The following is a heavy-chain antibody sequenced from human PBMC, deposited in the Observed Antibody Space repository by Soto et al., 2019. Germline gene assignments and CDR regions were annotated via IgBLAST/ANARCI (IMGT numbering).Heavy chain of an antibody. CDR1: GGSISSGGYY. V-gene: IGHV4-61*08. CDR3: ARVDVKYGYSSSLRV. CDR2: IYYSGST. D-gene: IGHD6-13*01. J-gene: IGHJ6*02. Sequence: SETLSLTCTVSGGSISSGGYYWSWIRQHPGKGLEWIGYIYYSGSTNYNPSLKSRVTISVDTSKNQFSLKLSSVTAADTAVYYCARVDVKYGYSSSLRVWGQGTTVTVSS.